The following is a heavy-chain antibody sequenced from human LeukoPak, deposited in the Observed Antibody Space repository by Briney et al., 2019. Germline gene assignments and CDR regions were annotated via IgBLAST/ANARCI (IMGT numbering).Heavy chain of an antibody. CDR1: GGSFSGYY. CDR2: INHSGST. CDR3: ARGCWMQYQLLYYYYYMDV. J-gene: IGHJ6*03. V-gene: IGHV4-34*01. D-gene: IGHD2-2*01. Sequence: KPSETLSLTCAVYGGSFSGYYWSWIRQPPGKGLEWIGEINHSGSTNYNPSLKSRVTISVDTSKNQFSLKLSSVTAADTAVYYCARGCWMQYQLLYYYYYMDVWGKGTTVTVSS.